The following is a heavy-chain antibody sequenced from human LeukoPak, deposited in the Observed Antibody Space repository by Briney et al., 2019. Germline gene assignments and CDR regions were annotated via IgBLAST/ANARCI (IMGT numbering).Heavy chain of an antibody. D-gene: IGHD7-27*01. V-gene: IGHV3-7*01. CDR3: ATHISQLGTFDY. Sequence: GGSLRLSCAAFGFTFSSYWMSWVRQAPGKGLEWVANIKQDGSEKYYVDSVKGRFTISRDNAKNSLYLQMNSLRAEDTAVYYCATHISQLGTFDYWGQGTLVTVSS. CDR2: IKQDGSEK. J-gene: IGHJ4*02. CDR1: GFTFSSYW.